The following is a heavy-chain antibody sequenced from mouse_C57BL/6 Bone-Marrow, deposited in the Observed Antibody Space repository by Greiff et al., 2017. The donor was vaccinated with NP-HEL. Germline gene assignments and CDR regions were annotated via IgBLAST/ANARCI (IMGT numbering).Heavy chain of an antibody. CDR1: GFSLTSYG. D-gene: IGHD2-12*01. J-gene: IGHJ1*03. V-gene: IGHV2-5*01. CDR2: IWRGGST. CDR3: AKRGYSPHWYFDV. Sequence: VQLQQSGPGLVQPSQSLSITCTVSGFSLTSYGVHWVRQSPGKGLEWLGVIWRGGSTDYNAAFMSRLSITKDNSKSQVFFKMNSLQADDTAIYYCAKRGYSPHWYFDVWGTGTTVTVSS.